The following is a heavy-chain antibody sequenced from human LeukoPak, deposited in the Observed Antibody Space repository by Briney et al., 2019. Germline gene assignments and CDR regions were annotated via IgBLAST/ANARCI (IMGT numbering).Heavy chain of an antibody. J-gene: IGHJ4*02. CDR3: ARGLPKAVFGVVIED. V-gene: IGHV1-8*01. D-gene: IGHD3-3*01. CDR2: MNTDSGNT. CDR1: GYPFTSYN. Sequence: ASVKVSCKASGYPFTSYNINWVRQATGRGLEWMGWMNTDSGNTGYPQNFQGRVTMTRDTSINTAYMELSSLMSEDTAVYYCARGLPKAVFGVVIEDWGQGTLVTVSS.